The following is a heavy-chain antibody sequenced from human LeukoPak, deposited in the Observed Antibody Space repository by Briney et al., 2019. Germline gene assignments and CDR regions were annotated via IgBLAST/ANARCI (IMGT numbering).Heavy chain of an antibody. CDR1: GFRFTNAW. J-gene: IGHJ4*02. D-gene: IGHD3-3*01. Sequence: GGSLRLSCAASGFRFTNAWMVWVRQTPGKGLEWVGRIKSNIDGGTTDSAAPVKGRFTISRDDLTRTLYLQMNSLKTEDTGIYYCTTDFSHFDFSSGYYSYWGQGSLVTVSS. CDR3: TTDFSHFDFSSGYYSY. V-gene: IGHV3-15*01. CDR2: IKSNIDGGTT.